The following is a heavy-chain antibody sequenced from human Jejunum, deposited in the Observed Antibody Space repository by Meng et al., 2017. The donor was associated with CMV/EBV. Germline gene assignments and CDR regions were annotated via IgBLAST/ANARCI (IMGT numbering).Heavy chain of an antibody. CDR2: ISYDGRDN. J-gene: IGHJ4*02. D-gene: IGHD2-2*02. Sequence: FTFSNSAMYGGRRAPGKGLEWVAVISYDGRDNYYADSVKGRFTIFRDNSKNTLDLQMNSLRAEDTAVYFCARGRVSYTSWSSQGNWGQGALVTVSS. CDR1: FTFSNSA. V-gene: IGHV3-30*04. CDR3: ARGRVSYTSWSSQGN.